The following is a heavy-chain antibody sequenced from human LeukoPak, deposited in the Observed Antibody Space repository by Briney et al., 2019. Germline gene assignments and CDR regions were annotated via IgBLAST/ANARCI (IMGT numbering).Heavy chain of an antibody. CDR1: GYSFTSYW. CDR2: IYPGDSDT. J-gene: IGHJ6*02. Sequence: GESLEIYCKGSGYSFTSYWIGWVRQMPGKGLEWMGIIYPGDSDTRYSPSFQGQVTISADKSISTAYLQWSSLKASDTAMYYCARTYGSGSYGMDVWGQGTTVTVSS. D-gene: IGHD3-10*01. CDR3: ARTYGSGSYGMDV. V-gene: IGHV5-51*01.